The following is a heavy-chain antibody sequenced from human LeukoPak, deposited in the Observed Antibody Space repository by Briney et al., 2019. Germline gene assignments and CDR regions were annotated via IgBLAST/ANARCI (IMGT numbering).Heavy chain of an antibody. Sequence: SETLSLXCAVSGYSSSSGYYWGWIRQPPGKGLEWIGSIYHSGSTYYNPSLKSRVTISVDTSKNQFSLKLSSVTAADTAVYYCARFSSTSWWKYYFDYWGQGTLVTVSS. CDR1: GYSSSSGYY. V-gene: IGHV4-38-2*01. CDR3: ARFSSTSWWKYYFDY. D-gene: IGHD2-2*01. CDR2: IYHSGST. J-gene: IGHJ4*02.